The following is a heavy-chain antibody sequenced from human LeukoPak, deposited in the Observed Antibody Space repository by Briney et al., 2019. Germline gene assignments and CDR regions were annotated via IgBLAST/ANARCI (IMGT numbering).Heavy chain of an antibody. Sequence: GASVKVSCKASGYTFSSYGVSWVRQAPGQGLEWMGWISVYNGNTNYAQNLQGRVTMTTDTSTSTAYMELRSLRSDDTAVYYCAKDSEGGLLWFGESAMDVWGQGTTVTVSS. V-gene: IGHV1-18*01. CDR3: AKDSEGGLLWFGESAMDV. CDR1: GYTFSSYG. D-gene: IGHD3-10*01. CDR2: ISVYNGNT. J-gene: IGHJ6*02.